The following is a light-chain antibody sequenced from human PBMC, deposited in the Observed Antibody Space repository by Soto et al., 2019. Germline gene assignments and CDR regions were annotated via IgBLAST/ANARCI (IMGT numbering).Light chain of an antibody. CDR1: SSNIGAGYD. CDR3: QSYDSSLSVYVV. CDR2: GNS. Sequence: QAVVTQPPSVSVAPGQSVTISCTGSSSNIGAGYDVHWYQQLPGTAPKLLIYGNSNRPSGVPDRFSGSKSGTSASLAITGLQAEDEADYYCQSYDSSLSVYVVFGGGTKLTVL. J-gene: IGLJ2*01. V-gene: IGLV1-40*01.